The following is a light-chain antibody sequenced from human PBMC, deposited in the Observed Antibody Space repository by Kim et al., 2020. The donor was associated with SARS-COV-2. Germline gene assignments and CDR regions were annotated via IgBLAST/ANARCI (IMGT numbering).Light chain of an antibody. J-gene: IGLJ3*02. CDR3: QSADSSGTSWV. Sequence: YELTQPPSVSVSPGQTARITCSGDALPKQYAYWYQQKPGQAPVLVIYKDSERPSGIPERFSGSSSGTTVTLTISGVQAEDEADYYCQSADSSGTSWVFGGGTQLTVL. CDR2: KDS. CDR1: ALPKQY. V-gene: IGLV3-25*03.